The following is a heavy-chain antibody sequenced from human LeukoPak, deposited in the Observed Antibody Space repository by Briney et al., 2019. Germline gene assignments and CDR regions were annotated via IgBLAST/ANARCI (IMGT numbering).Heavy chain of an antibody. CDR3: ARDPGYCSSTSCLDAFDI. CDR1: GYTFTSNA. CDR2: INAGNGDT. Sequence: ASVKVSCKASGYTFTSNAMHWVRQAPGQRLEWMGWINAGNGDTKYSQKFQGRVTITRDTSASTAYMELSSLRSEDTAVYYCARDPGYCSSTSCLDAFDIWGQGTMVTVSS. V-gene: IGHV1-3*01. J-gene: IGHJ3*02. D-gene: IGHD2-2*01.